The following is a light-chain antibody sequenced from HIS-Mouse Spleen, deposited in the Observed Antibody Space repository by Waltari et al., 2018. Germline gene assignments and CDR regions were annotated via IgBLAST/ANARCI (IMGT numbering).Light chain of an antibody. CDR3: CSYAGSSTWV. CDR2: EGS. Sequence: QSALTQPASVSGSPGQSITLSCTGTSSDVGRFTLVSWYQPHPGKAPKIMIYEGSKRPSGVSNRFSGSKSGNTASLTISGLQAEDEADYYCCSYAGSSTWVFGGGTKLTVL. V-gene: IGLV2-23*01. J-gene: IGLJ3*02. CDR1: SSDVGRFTL.